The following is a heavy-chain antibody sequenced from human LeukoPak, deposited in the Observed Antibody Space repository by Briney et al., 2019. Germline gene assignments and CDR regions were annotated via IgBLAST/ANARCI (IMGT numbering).Heavy chain of an antibody. CDR1: GYTFTSHY. J-gene: IGHJ4*02. CDR2: INPSGGST. V-gene: IGHV1-46*01. Sequence: ASVKVSCKASGYTFTSHYMHWVRQAPGQGLEWMGIINPSGGSTSYAQKFQGRVTMTRDTATSTVYMELSSLRSEDTAVYYCARAGQLWLRFLDYWGQGTLVTVSS. D-gene: IGHD5-18*01. CDR3: ARAGQLWLRFLDY.